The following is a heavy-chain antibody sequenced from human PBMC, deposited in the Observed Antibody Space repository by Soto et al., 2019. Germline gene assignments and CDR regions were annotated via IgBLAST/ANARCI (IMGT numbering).Heavy chain of an antibody. Sequence: PSETLSLTCPVSGGSISRSSSYWGWIRQPPGKGLEWIGSIYYSGSTYYNPSLKSRVTISVDTSKNQFSLKLSSVTAADTAVYYCAQLRIMVRGVIGWFVPWGQGTLVNVS. CDR3: AQLRIMVRGVIGWFVP. D-gene: IGHD3-10*01. J-gene: IGHJ5*02. CDR1: GGSISRSSSY. CDR2: IYYSGST. V-gene: IGHV4-39*01.